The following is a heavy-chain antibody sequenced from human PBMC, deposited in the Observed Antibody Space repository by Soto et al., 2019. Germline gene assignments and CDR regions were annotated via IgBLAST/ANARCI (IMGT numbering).Heavy chain of an antibody. CDR2: IYHEGST. CDR1: GFTFSTYS. J-gene: IGHJ5*02. V-gene: IGHV4-30-2*01. CDR3: ARGRSTSGYPNFDP. Sequence: VQLVESGGGLVKPGGSLRLSCAASGFTFSTYSINWIRQPPGKGLEWVGYIYHEGSTYYNPSLKGRATISVDRSKNYFSLKLSSVTAADTGVYFCARGRSTSGYPNFDPWGQGTLVTVSS. D-gene: IGHD3-22*01.